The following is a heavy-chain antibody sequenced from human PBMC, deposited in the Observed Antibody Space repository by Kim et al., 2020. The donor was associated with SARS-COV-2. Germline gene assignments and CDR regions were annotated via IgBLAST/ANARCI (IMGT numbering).Heavy chain of an antibody. D-gene: IGHD3-16*01. J-gene: IGHJ5*02. CDR2: ISVYTGTT. Sequence: ASVKVSCKASGYTFSSYGISWVRQAPGQGLEYMGWISVYTGTTNYAQRFQGRVTMTTDKSTSTAYMEVRNLRSDDTALYYCARVGVGYNWFDPWGQGTLV. CDR3: ARVGVGYNWFDP. CDR1: GYTFSSYG. V-gene: IGHV1-18*01.